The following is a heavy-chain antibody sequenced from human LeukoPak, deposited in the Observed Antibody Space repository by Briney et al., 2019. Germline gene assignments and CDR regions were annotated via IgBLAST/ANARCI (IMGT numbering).Heavy chain of an antibody. Sequence: ASVKVSCKASGYTFTSYDINWVRQATGQGLEWMGWMNPNSGNTGYAQKFQGRVTMTRTTSISTAYMELSSLRSEDTAVYYCARGSGYSSGWWGGDIDYFDYWGQGTLVTVSS. CDR1: GYTFTSYD. CDR3: ARGSGYSSGWWGGDIDYFDY. V-gene: IGHV1-8*01. CDR2: MNPNSGNT. J-gene: IGHJ4*02. D-gene: IGHD6-19*01.